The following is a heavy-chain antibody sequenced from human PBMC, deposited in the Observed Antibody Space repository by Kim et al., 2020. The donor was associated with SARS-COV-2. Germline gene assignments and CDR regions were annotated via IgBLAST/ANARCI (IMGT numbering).Heavy chain of an antibody. CDR2: ISGSGERT. V-gene: IGHV3-23*01. CDR3: AKGLYTTMCEGWGY. J-gene: IGHJ4*02. D-gene: IGHD2-2*02. Sequence: GGSLRLSCAASGFAFSKYDMSWVRQAPGKGLEWVSGISGSGERTHYADSVKGRFTISRDNSKNTLYLQMNSLRAEDTAVFYCAKGLYTTMCEGWGYWGQG. CDR1: GFAFSKYD.